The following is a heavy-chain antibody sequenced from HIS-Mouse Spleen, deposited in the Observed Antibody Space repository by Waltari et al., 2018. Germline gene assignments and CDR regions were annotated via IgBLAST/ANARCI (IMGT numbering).Heavy chain of an antibody. Sequence: QVQLQESGPGLVKPSETLSLTCTVSGGSISSYYWSWIRQAAGKGLEWLGRIYTSGSTNYNPSLKSRVTMSVDTSKNQFSLKLSSVTAADTAVYYCARDFHDFWSGYYGGDKKHDAFDIWGQGTMVTVSS. CDR3: ARDFHDFWSGYYGGDKKHDAFDI. J-gene: IGHJ3*02. CDR1: GGSISSYY. V-gene: IGHV4-4*07. CDR2: IYTSGST. D-gene: IGHD3-3*01.